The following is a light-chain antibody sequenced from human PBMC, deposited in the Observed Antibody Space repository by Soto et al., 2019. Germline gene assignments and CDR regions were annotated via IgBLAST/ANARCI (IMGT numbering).Light chain of an antibody. CDR1: QSISNS. J-gene: IGKJ5*01. V-gene: IGKV1-33*01. CDR3: QQYDNFPRAIN. CDR2: DAS. Sequence: DIQMTQSPPTRSASVGDRVTMTCRASQSISNSLAWYQQKPGKAPKLLIYDASNLETGVPSRFSGSGSGTDFTFTISSLQPEDIATYYCQQYDNFPRAINFGQGTRLEIK.